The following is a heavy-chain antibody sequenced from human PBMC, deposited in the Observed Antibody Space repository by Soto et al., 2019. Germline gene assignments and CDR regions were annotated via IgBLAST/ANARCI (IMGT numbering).Heavy chain of an antibody. V-gene: IGHV1-46*01. CDR2: LNPASGST. J-gene: IGHJ4*02. CDR1: GYTFTHYY. D-gene: IGHD6-25*01. Sequence: QVQLVQSGAEVKKPGASVKLACRTSGYTFTHYYIHWVRQAPGQGLAWLEILNPASGSTNYAEAFLGRATLTMATSTPQVSMELSGLSAEVTVIFSCERDLAAGDHWGQGTRVTVSS. CDR3: ERDLAAGDH.